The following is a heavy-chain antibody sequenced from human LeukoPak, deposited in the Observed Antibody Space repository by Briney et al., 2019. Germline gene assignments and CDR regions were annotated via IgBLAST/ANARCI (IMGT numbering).Heavy chain of an antibody. CDR1: GYSFTSYW. J-gene: IGHJ4*02. CDR3: ARQTATINYFDY. CDR2: IDPYDSDP. Sequence: GESLKISCKGSGYSFTSYWINWVRQMPGKGLELMGIIDPYDSDPRYSPSFQGQVTISADKSISTAYLQWSSLEASDTAMYYCARQTATINYFDYWGQGTLVTVSS. V-gene: IGHV5-51*01. D-gene: IGHD5-24*01.